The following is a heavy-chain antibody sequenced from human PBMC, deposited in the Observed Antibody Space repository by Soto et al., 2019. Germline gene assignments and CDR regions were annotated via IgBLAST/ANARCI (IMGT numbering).Heavy chain of an antibody. J-gene: IGHJ4*02. CDR2: IIHTGST. V-gene: IGHV4-34*12. Sequence: QVQLQQWGAGLLKPSETLSLTCAVFGGSFSGYYRSWIRQPPGKGLEWIGEIIHTGSTNYNPSLKSRVTMSIDTSKKQFSLKLSSVTAADTAVYYCAPQVVPTATKKPWGQGTLVTVSS. D-gene: IGHD2-2*01. CDR3: APQVVPTATKKP. CDR1: GGSFSGYY.